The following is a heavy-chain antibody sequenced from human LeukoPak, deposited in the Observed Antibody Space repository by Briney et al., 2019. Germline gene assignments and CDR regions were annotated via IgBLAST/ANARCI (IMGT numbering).Heavy chain of an antibody. CDR3: ARKDSSPRTFDY. V-gene: IGHV3-7*01. D-gene: IGHD3-22*01. CDR1: GISFSNYW. Sequence: GGSLRLSCAASGISFSNYWMSWVRQAPGKGLEWVANTKEDGSEKNYVDSVKGRFTISRDNAKNSLYLQMNSLRAEDTAVYYCARKDSSPRTFDYWGQGTLVTVSS. CDR2: TKEDGSEK. J-gene: IGHJ4*02.